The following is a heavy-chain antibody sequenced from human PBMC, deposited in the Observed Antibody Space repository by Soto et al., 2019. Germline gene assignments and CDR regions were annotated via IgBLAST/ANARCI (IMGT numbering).Heavy chain of an antibody. J-gene: IGHJ4*02. CDR2: IYPGDSDI. Sequence: SVHISGTACACKFTSAGLGWVSQKTGKGLEWMGIIYPGDSDIRYSPSFQGQVTISADKSITTAYLQWSGLKASDTAIYYCVRQNPWTQLWPHLDYWGQVILFTLSS. CDR3: VRQNPWTQLWPHLDY. CDR1: ACKFTSAG. V-gene: IGHV5-51*01. D-gene: IGHD5-18*01.